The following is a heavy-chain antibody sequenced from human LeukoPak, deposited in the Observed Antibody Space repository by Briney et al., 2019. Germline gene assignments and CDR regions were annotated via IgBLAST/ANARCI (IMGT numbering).Heavy chain of an antibody. CDR2: INHSGST. D-gene: IGHD3-10*01. V-gene: IGHV4-34*01. J-gene: IGHJ4*02. Sequence: KTSETLSLTCAVYGGSFSGYYWSWIRQPPGKGLEWIGEINHSGSTNYNPSLNSRLTMSVDTSKNQFSLNLSSVTAADTAVYYCARGYGSGSYNNFNHWGQGILVTVSS. CDR3: ARGYGSGSYNNFNH. CDR1: GGSFSGYY.